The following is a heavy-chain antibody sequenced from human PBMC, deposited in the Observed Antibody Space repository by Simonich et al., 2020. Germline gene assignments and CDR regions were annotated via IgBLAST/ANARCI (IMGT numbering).Heavy chain of an antibody. CDR2: ISYDGSNK. Sequence: QVQLVESGGGVVQPGRSLRLSCAASGFTFSSYAMHWVRQAPGKGVGWVAVISYDGSNKYYADSGKGRFTISRDNSKNTLYLQMNSLRAEDTAVYYCARAGGYSYGYYYYMDVWGKGTTVTVSS. CDR3: ARAGGYSYGYYYYMDV. V-gene: IGHV3-30*07. J-gene: IGHJ6*03. D-gene: IGHD5-18*01. CDR1: GFTFSSYA.